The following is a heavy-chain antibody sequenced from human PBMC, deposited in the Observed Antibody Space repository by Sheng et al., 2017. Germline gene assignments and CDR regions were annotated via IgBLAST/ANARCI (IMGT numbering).Heavy chain of an antibody. Sequence: QVQLVQSGAEVKKPGASVKVSCKTSGYTFTIYYIHWVRQAPGQGLEWVAWINPNGGGTRYSQKFQGRVTLTRDTSISTGYMELSSLRFDDTAVYYCAREVHETSDGYAFDMWGQG. CDR1: GYTFTIYY. CDR2: INPNGGGT. CDR3: AREVHETSDGYAFDM. D-gene: IGHD3-22*01. J-gene: IGHJ3*02. V-gene: IGHV1-2*02.